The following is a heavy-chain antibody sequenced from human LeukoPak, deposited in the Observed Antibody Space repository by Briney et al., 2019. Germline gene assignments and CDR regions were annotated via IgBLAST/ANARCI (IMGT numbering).Heavy chain of an antibody. J-gene: IGHJ6*02. Sequence: SETLSLTCTVYGGSISSYYWSWIRQPPGKGLEWIGYIYYSGSTNYNPSLKSRVTISVDTSKNQFSLKLSSVTAADTAVYYCASTIFGGYYYYGMDVWGQGTTVTVSS. CDR1: GGSISSYY. V-gene: IGHV4-59*08. D-gene: IGHD3-3*01. CDR2: IYYSGST. CDR3: ASTIFGGYYYYGMDV.